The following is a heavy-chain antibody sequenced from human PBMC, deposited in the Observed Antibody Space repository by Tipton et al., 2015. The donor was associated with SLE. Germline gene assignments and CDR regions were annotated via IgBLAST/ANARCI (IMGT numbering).Heavy chain of an antibody. CDR2: INHSGST. V-gene: IGHV4-34*01. Sequence: TLSLTCAVYGESFSGYYWNWIRQPPGKGLEWIGEINHSGSTNYNPSLKSRVTISLDTSKNQFSLKLSSVTAADTAVYYCARTPGPFGGGMDVWGQGTTVTVSS. J-gene: IGHJ6*02. CDR1: GESFSGYY. CDR3: ARTPGPFGGGMDV. D-gene: IGHD3-3*01.